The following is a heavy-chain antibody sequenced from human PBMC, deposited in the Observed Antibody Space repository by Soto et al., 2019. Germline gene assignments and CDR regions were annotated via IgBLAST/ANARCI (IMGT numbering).Heavy chain of an antibody. CDR2: SRYKADSYAT. CDR3: TSVVGRTWSDD. J-gene: IGHJ4*01. CDR1: GFSFSDHY. V-gene: IGHV3-72*01. D-gene: IGHD2-15*01. Sequence: EVQLVESGGALVQPGGSLRLSCVGSGFSFSDHYMDWVRQAPGKGLEWVGRSRYKADSYATEYAASVKGRFIVPRDDSMRSLYLQMNSLHTEDTAVYYCTSVVGRTWSDDWGRGTLVTVSS.